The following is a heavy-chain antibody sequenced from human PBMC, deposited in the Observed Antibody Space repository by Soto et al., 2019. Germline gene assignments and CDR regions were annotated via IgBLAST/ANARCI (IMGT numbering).Heavy chain of an antibody. CDR2: VTGDGHTI. Sequence: GSLGFSCAASGFTFANSWMHWIRQAPGKGPEWVSRVTGDGHTIQYADSVKGRFTVSRDNAKNTLYLQMNSLRAEDTAVYYCATAEVDYWGPGTLVTVSS. V-gene: IGHV3-74*01. CDR3: ATAEVDY. CDR1: GFTFANSW. J-gene: IGHJ4*02.